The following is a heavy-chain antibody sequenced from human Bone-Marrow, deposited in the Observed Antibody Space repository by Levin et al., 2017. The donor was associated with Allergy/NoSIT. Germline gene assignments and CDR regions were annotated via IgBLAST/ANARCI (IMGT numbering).Heavy chain of an antibody. Sequence: LSLTCAASGFTFSSYGMHWVRQAPGKGLEWVAVISYDGSNKYYADSVKGRFTISRDNSKNTLYLHMNSLRAEDTAVYYCAKTHGSIAAAGEVGYFDYWGQGTLVTVSS. CDR1: GFTFSSYG. CDR3: AKTHGSIAAAGEVGYFDY. CDR2: ISYDGSNK. D-gene: IGHD6-13*01. J-gene: IGHJ4*02. V-gene: IGHV3-30*18.